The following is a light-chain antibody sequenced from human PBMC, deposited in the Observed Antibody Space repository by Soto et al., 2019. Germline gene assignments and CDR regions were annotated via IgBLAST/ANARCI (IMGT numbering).Light chain of an antibody. V-gene: IGKV1-12*01. J-gene: IGKJ2*01. CDR1: QGITSW. CDR2: AAS. Sequence: DIPMTQSPSSVSASVGDRVTITCRASQGITSWLVWYQQKPGKAPKLLIYAASSLLSGVPSRFSGSGSGTDFSLTISSLQPEDFATYYCQQTDSFPYTFGRGTKVEIK. CDR3: QQTDSFPYT.